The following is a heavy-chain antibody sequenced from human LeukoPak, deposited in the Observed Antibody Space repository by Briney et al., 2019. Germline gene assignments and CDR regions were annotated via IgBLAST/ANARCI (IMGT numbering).Heavy chain of an antibody. D-gene: IGHD3-10*01. CDR2: ISAYNGNT. V-gene: IGHV1-18*04. CDR1: RYTFTSYG. J-gene: IGHJ6*04. Sequence: ASVKVSCKASRYTFTSYGISWVRQAPGQGLEWMGWISAYNGNTNYAQKLQGRVTMTTDTSTSTAYMELRSLRSDDTAVYYCAREAMVRGVTGMDVWGKGTTVTVSS. CDR3: AREAMVRGVTGMDV.